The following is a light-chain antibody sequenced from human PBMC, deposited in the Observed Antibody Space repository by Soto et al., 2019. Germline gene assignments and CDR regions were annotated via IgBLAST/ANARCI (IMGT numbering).Light chain of an antibody. CDR3: QQYHTYYT. J-gene: IGKJ2*01. CDR1: QSIGNW. V-gene: IGKV1-5*01. Sequence: DVQMTQSPSTLSASVGDRVTITCRASQSIGNWLAWYQQKPGQAPKLLIYDAPILESGVPSRFSGSGSGTEFTITISSLQPDDFATYYCQQYHTYYTFGQGTNLEIK. CDR2: DAP.